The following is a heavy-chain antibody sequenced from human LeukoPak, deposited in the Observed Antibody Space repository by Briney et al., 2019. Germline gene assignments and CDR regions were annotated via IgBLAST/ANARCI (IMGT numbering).Heavy chain of an antibody. D-gene: IGHD3-10*01. CDR1: GCSFTSYW. CDR2: IYPGDSDT. CDR3: ARQGAMVRSQGDAFDI. Sequence: GESLKISCKGSGCSFTSYWIGWVRQMPGKGLEWMGIIYPGDSDTRYSPSFQGRVTISADKSISTAYLQWSSLKASDTAMYYCARQGAMVRSQGDAFDIWGQGTMVTVSP. V-gene: IGHV5-51*01. J-gene: IGHJ3*02.